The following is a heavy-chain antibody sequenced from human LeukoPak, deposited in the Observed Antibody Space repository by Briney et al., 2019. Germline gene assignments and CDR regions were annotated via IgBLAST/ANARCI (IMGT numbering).Heavy chain of an antibody. D-gene: IGHD1-26*01. CDR3: VRDLGGRSGH. J-gene: IGHJ4*02. V-gene: IGHV3-30-3*01. CDR2: ISYDGSNK. CDR1: GFTFSSYA. Sequence: GGSLRLSCAASGFTFSSYAMHWVRQAPGKGLEWVAVISYDGSNKYYADSVKGRSTIFRDNAKNTLYLQMNSQRAEDTAVYYCVRDLGGRSGHWGQGTLVTVSS.